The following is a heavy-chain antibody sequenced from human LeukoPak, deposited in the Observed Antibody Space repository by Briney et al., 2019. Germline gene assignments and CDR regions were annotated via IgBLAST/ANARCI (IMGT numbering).Heavy chain of an antibody. CDR2: IRSKANSYAT. J-gene: IGHJ3*02. V-gene: IGHV3-73*01. CDR1: GFTFSGSA. Sequence: PGRSLRLSCAASGFTFSGSAMHWVRQASGKGLEWVGRIRSKANSYATAYAASVKGRFTISRDDSKNTAYLQMNSLKTEDTAVYYCTRVSAYDSSGFYAFDIWGQGTMVTVSS. CDR3: TRVSAYDSSGFYAFDI. D-gene: IGHD3-22*01.